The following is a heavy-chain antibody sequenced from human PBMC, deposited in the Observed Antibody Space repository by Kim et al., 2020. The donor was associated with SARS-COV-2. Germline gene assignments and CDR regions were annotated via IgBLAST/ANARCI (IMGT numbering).Heavy chain of an antibody. V-gene: IGHV3-21*01. D-gene: IGHD3-3*01. J-gene: IGHJ4*02. Sequence: GGSLRLSCAASGFTFSSYSMNWVRQAPGKGLEWVSSISSSSSYIYYADSVKGRFTISRDNAKNSLYLQMNSLRAEDTAVYYCARDNGITIFGVVIPDHRFPDYWGQGTLVTVSS. CDR3: ARDNGITIFGVVIPDHRFPDY. CDR1: GFTFSSYS. CDR2: ISSSSSYI.